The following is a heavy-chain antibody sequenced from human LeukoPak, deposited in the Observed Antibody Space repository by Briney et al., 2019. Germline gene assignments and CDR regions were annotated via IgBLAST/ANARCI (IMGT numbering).Heavy chain of an antibody. J-gene: IGHJ4*02. V-gene: IGHV4-34*01. CDR2: INHSGST. Sequence: SETLSLTCAVYGGSFSGYYWSWIRQPPGKGLEWIGEINHSGSTNYNPSLKSRVTISVDTSKNQFSLKLSSVTAADTAVYYCARSPGYYDSSGYYYVDYFDYWGQGTLVTVSS. D-gene: IGHD3-22*01. CDR1: GGSFSGYY. CDR3: ARSPGYYDSSGYYYVDYFDY.